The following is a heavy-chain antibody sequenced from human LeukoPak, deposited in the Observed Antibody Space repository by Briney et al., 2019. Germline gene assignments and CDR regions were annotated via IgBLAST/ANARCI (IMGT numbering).Heavy chain of an antibody. J-gene: IGHJ4*02. D-gene: IGHD4-23*01. Sequence: PGGSLRLSCAASGFSFGSYSMNWVRLAPGKGLEWVSYISGSGTTIYYADSVGGRFTISRDNAKNSLFLQMNSLRDEDTAVYYCARGRPHGNDYWGQGTLVTVSS. V-gene: IGHV3-48*02. CDR1: GFSFGSYS. CDR3: ARGRPHGNDY. CDR2: ISGSGTTI.